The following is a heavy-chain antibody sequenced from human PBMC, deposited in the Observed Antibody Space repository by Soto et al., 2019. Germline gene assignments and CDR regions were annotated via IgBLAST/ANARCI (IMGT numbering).Heavy chain of an antibody. Sequence: QVQLVESGGGVVQPGRSLRLSCAAPGFTFSSYAMHWVRQAPGKGLEWVAIMSYDESNEYYADSVKGRFTISRDNSKNRLYLQMNSLRAEDTAVYYCARDIAAAGISYYYGLDVWGQGTTVTVSS. D-gene: IGHD6-13*01. CDR3: ARDIAAAGISYYYGLDV. V-gene: IGHV3-30-3*01. J-gene: IGHJ6*02. CDR2: MSYDESNE. CDR1: GFTFSSYA.